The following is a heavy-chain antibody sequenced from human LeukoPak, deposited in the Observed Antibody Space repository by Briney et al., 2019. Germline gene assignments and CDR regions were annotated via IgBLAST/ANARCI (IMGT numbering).Heavy chain of an antibody. CDR2: SRYKADSYTA. J-gene: IGHJ4*02. D-gene: IGHD6-13*01. CDR1: GFTFSDSF. Sequence: GGSLGLSCVASGFTFSDSFMSWVRQAPGKGLEWVGRSRYKADSYTAEYAASVKGRFTISRDESKNSLYLQISSLETEDAAVYYCATSSWYRLAYWGQGSLVTVSS. V-gene: IGHV3-72*01. CDR3: ATSSWYRLAY.